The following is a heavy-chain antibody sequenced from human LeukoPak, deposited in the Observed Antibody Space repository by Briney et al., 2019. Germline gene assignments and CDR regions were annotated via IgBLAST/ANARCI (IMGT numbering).Heavy chain of an antibody. J-gene: IGHJ4*02. Sequence: PSETLSLTRTVSGGSISSYYWSWIRQPPGKGLEWIGYIYYSGSTNYNPSLKSRVTISVDTSKNQFSLKLSSVTAADTAVYYCARDSVVTENYFDYWGQGTLVTVSS. V-gene: IGHV4-59*01. CDR2: IYYSGST. D-gene: IGHD4-23*01. CDR1: GGSISSYY. CDR3: ARDSVVTENYFDY.